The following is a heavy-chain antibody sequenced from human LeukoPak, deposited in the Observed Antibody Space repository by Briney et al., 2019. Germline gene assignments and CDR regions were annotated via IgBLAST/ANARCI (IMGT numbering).Heavy chain of an antibody. CDR3: TRAIPFDAFDI. CDR1: GFTFGDYA. V-gene: IGHV3-49*04. Sequence: QSGGSLRLSCTASGFTFGDYAMSWVRQAPGKGLEWVGFIRSKAYGRTTEYAASVKGRFTISRDDSKSIAYLQMNSLKTEDTAVYYCTRAIPFDAFDIWGQGTMVTVSS. CDR2: IRSKAYGRTT. J-gene: IGHJ3*02.